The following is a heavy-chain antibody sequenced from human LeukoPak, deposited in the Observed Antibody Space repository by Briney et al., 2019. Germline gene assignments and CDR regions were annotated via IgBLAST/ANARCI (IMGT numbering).Heavy chain of an antibody. Sequence: GGSLRLSCAASGFTFSSYAMSWVRQAPGKGLEWVSGISGSGGSTYYADSVKGRFTISRDNSKNTLYLQMNSLRAEDTAAYYCAKDRTFVRGYFDYWGQGTLVTVSS. CDR1: GFTFSSYA. CDR3: AKDRTFVRGYFDY. D-gene: IGHD3-16*01. J-gene: IGHJ4*02. V-gene: IGHV3-23*01. CDR2: ISGSGGST.